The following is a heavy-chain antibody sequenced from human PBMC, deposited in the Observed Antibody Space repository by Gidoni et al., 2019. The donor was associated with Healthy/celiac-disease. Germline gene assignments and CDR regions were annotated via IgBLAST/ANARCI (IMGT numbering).Heavy chain of an antibody. CDR1: GFTFGDYA. V-gene: IGHV3-49*04. CDR3: TSHPREIVATIKGGFDY. CDR2: IRSKAYGGTT. Sequence: VQPVAAAGGLVPPGRALRPSCPASGFTFGDYAMSGVRKAPGKGLEWVGFIRSKAYGGTTEYAASVKGRFTIARDDSKSIAYLQMNSLKTEDTAVYYCTSHPREIVATIKGGFDYWGQGTLVTVSS. D-gene: IGHD5-12*01. J-gene: IGHJ4*02.